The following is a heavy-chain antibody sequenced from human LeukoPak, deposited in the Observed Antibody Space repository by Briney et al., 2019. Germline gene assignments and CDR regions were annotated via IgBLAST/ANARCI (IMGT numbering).Heavy chain of an antibody. CDR2: IKDESEK. Sequence: GGSLRLSCAASGFTFSDYWMTWVRQAPGEGLEWVANIKDESEKYYVDSVRGRFSVSRDNAKKSLYLQMNSQRVEDTAVYYCARLKGSDFAWAYDYWGQGALVTVSS. CDR3: ARLKGSDFAWAYDY. CDR1: GFTFSDYW. D-gene: IGHD5-12*01. J-gene: IGHJ4*02. V-gene: IGHV3-7*01.